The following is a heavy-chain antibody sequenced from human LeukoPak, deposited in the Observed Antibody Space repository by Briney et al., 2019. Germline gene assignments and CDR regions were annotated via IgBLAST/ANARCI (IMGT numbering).Heavy chain of an antibody. CDR1: GYTLTELS. D-gene: IGHD1-26*01. J-gene: IGHJ6*02. CDR3: ATALPNSGSPYGMDV. Sequence: GASVKVSCKVSGYTLTELSMHWVRQAPGKGLEWMGGFDPEDGETIYAQKFQGRVTMTEDTSTDTAYMELSSLRSEDTAVCYCATALPNSGSPYGMDVWGQGTTVTVSS. V-gene: IGHV1-24*01. CDR2: FDPEDGET.